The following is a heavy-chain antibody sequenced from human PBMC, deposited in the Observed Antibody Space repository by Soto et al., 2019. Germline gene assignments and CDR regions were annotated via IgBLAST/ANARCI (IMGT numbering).Heavy chain of an antibody. V-gene: IGHV1-69*01. D-gene: IGHD2-15*01. CDR1: GGTFSSYA. J-gene: IGHJ4*02. CDR3: ARDCSGGSCYSVGYFDY. Sequence: QVQLVQSGAEVKKPGSSVKVSCKASGGTFSSYAISWVRQAPGQGLEWMGGIIPIFGTANYAQKFQGRVTITADESTSTAYMELSSLRSEDTTVYYCARDCSGGSCYSVGYFDYWGQGTLVTVSS. CDR2: IIPIFGTA.